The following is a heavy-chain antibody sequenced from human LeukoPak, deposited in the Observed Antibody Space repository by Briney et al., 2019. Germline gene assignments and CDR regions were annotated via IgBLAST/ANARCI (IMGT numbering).Heavy chain of an antibody. CDR3: ARAGSGWYGFFYFDY. CDR2: ISSSGDSI. Sequence: PGGSLRLSCAASGFSLTTYEMNWVRQAPGKGLEWVSYISSSGDSIYYADSVKGRFTISRDNAKNSLYLQMNSLRAEDTAVYYCARAGSGWYGFFYFDYWGQGTLVTVSS. J-gene: IGHJ4*02. V-gene: IGHV3-48*03. CDR1: GFSLTTYE. D-gene: IGHD6-19*01.